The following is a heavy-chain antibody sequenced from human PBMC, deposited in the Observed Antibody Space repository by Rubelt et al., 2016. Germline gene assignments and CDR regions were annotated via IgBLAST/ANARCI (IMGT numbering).Heavy chain of an antibody. V-gene: IGHV4-59*12. Sequence: QVQLQESGPGLVKPSETLSLTCAVSGGSISTYYWSWIRQPPGKGLEWIGYIYYSGSANYNPSLKSRVTISVDTSKNQFSLKRTSVTATDTAVYYCARFASGKASHFDFWGQGTLVTVSS. D-gene: IGHD3-10*01. CDR3: ARFASGKASHFDF. J-gene: IGHJ4*02. CDR2: IYYSGSA. CDR1: GGSISTYY.